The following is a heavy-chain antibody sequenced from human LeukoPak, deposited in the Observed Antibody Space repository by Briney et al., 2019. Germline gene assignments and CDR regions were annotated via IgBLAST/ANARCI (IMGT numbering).Heavy chain of an antibody. Sequence: SETLSLTCAVYGGSFSGYYWSWIRQPPGKGLEWIGEINHSGSTNYNPSLKSRVTISVDTSKNQFSLKLSSVTAADTAVYYCARDRYCTRTSCSNYYMDVWGEGTTVTVSS. CDR1: GGSFSGYY. CDR3: ARDRYCTRTSCSNYYMDV. J-gene: IGHJ6*03. V-gene: IGHV4-34*01. CDR2: INHSGST. D-gene: IGHD2-2*01.